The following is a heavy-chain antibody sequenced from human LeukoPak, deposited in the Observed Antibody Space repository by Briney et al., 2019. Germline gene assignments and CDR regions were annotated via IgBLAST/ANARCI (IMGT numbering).Heavy chain of an antibody. J-gene: IGHJ4*02. D-gene: IGHD1-26*01. CDR1: GLTFSTYA. V-gene: IGHV3-23*01. CDR2: ISGSGGGT. Sequence: GGSLRLSCAASGLTFSTYAMSWVRQAPGKGLEWVSSISGSGGGTYYADSVKGRFTISRDNSKNSLFLQMNNLRAEDTAVYYCSKRGAYYFDYWGQGTLVTVSS. CDR3: SKRGAYYFDY.